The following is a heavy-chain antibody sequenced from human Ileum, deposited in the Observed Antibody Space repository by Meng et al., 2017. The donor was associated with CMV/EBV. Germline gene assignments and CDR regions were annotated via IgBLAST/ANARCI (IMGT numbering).Heavy chain of an antibody. Sequence: FSNYWIAWWRQMPGKGPECMGIIYPDDSDTKYSPSFQGQVTISADKSNSTAYLQWSSLKASDTAIYYCARREYYFDSSGYYPYYFDLWGQGTLVTVSS. CDR2: IYPDDSDT. CDR3: ARREYYFDSSGYYPYYFDL. J-gene: IGHJ4*02. D-gene: IGHD3-22*01. CDR1: FSNYW. V-gene: IGHV5-51*01.